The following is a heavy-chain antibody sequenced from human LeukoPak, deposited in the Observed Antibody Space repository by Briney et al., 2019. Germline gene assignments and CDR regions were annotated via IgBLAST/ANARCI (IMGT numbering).Heavy chain of an antibody. CDR1: GGSVRNYY. V-gene: IGHV4-4*07. CDR2: IYTNGTT. D-gene: IGHD2-15*01. Sequence: SETPSLTCIVSGGSVRNYYWTWIRQPAGKGLQWIGRIYTNGTTNYSPSLKSRVTMSVDMSKNQFSLKLTSATAADTAVYHCAKEDIVVVTKYIHYGMDVWGQGTTVTVSS. CDR3: AKEDIVVVTKYIHYGMDV. J-gene: IGHJ6*02.